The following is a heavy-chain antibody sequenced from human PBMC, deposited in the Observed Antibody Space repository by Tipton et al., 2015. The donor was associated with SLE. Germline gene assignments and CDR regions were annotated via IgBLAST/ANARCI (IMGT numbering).Heavy chain of an antibody. V-gene: IGHV3-30*18. D-gene: IGHD1-26*01. CDR2: ISYDESEK. CDR3: AKVLWVGGTYGGDGLDI. CDR1: GFNFRSYG. Sequence: SLRLSCAASGFNFRSYGMHWVRQAPGKGLEWVAVISYDESEKYYVDSVKGRFTISRDNSNNIVYLQMNNLRAEDTAVYYCAKVLWVGGTYGGDGLDIWGLGTAVTVSS. J-gene: IGHJ3*02.